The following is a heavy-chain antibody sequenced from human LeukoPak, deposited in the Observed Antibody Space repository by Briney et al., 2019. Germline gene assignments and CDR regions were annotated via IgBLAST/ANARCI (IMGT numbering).Heavy chain of an antibody. D-gene: IGHD3-10*01. V-gene: IGHV3-23*01. CDR3: AKDRGNSDARNSFDI. Sequence: GGSLRLSCAASGFTFSTYAMSWVRQAPGMGLEWVSTISGSGGSTYYADSVKGRFTIYRDNSRNTVYLQMNSLRAEDTALYYCAKDRGNSDARNSFDIWGRGTLVTVSS. CDR2: ISGSGGST. CDR1: GFTFSTYA. J-gene: IGHJ3*02.